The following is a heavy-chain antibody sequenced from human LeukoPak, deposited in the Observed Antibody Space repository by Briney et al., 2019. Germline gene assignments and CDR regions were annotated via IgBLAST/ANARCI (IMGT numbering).Heavy chain of an antibody. CDR3: ARATYGAGYFDY. J-gene: IGHJ4*02. D-gene: IGHD4-17*01. V-gene: IGHV3-33*01. Sequence: GGSLRLSCAASGFTFSSYGMHWVRQAPGKGLEWVAVIWYDGSNKYYADSVKGRFTISRDNSKNTLYLQMNSLRAEDTAVYYCARATYGAGYFDYWDQGTLVTVSS. CDR2: IWYDGSNK. CDR1: GFTFSSYG.